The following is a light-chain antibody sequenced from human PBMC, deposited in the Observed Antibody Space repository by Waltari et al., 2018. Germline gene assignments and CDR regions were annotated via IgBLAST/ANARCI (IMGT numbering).Light chain of an antibody. Sequence: QSVLTQPLSASETPGQPVTISCSGGSSNIGNNTVTLYQQLPGTAPKLLSYSSTQRPSGVPDRCSGSKSGTSASLASSGLQSEDEADYYCAAWDDVLDGPVFGSGTQVTVL. V-gene: IGLV1-44*01. J-gene: IGLJ1*01. CDR3: AAWDDVLDGPV. CDR1: SSNIGNNT. CDR2: SST.